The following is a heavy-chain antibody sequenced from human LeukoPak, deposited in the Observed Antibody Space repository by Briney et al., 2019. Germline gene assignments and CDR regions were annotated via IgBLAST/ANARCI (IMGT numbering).Heavy chain of an antibody. J-gene: IGHJ4*02. CDR1: GGSISSYY. CDR2: IYYSGST. V-gene: IGHV4-59*01. Sequence: SETLSLTCTVSGGSISSYYWSWIRQPPGKGLEWIGYIYYSGSTNYNPSLKSRVTISVDTSKNQFSLKLSSVTAAGTAVYYCARGRARDSSGYPNYWGQGTLVTVSS. D-gene: IGHD3-22*01. CDR3: ARGRARDSSGYPNY.